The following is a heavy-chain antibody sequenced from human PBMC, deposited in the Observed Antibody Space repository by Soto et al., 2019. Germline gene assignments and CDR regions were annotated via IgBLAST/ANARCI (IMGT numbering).Heavy chain of an antibody. Sequence: QVQLVESGGGVVQPGRSLRLSCAASGFTFSDYSMHWVRQAPGKGLEWVALISYDGNNKYYADSVKGRYTISRDSSENTLYLQMNSLRPEDTAVYYCARPSIVGATTNSFDSWGQGTLVTVSS. D-gene: IGHD1-26*01. CDR1: GFTFSDYS. J-gene: IGHJ5*01. V-gene: IGHV3-30-3*01. CDR3: ARPSIVGATTNSFDS. CDR2: ISYDGNNK.